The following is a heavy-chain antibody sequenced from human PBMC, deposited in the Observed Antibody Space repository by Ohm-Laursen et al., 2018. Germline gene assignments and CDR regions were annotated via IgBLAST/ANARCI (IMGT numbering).Heavy chain of an antibody. Sequence: TLSLTCAVYGGSFSGYYWSWIRQPPGKGLEWIGEINHSGSTNYNPSLKSRVTISVDTSKSQFSLKLSSVTAADTALYYCARGLWWFDPWGQGTLVTVSS. CDR1: GGSFSGYY. CDR2: INHSGST. CDR3: ARGLWWFDP. J-gene: IGHJ5*02. V-gene: IGHV4-34*01.